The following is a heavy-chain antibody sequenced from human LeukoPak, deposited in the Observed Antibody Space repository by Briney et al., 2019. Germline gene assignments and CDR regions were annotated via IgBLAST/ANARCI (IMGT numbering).Heavy chain of an antibody. V-gene: IGHV4-34*01. Sequence: PSETLSLTCAVYGGSFSGYYWSWIRQPPGKGLEWIGEINHSGSTNYNPSLKSRVTISVDTSKNQFSLKLSSVTAADTAVYYCARCLQIKKIYGSGNMYWFDPWGEGTLVTVSS. CDR3: ARCLQIKKIYGSGNMYWFDP. D-gene: IGHD3-10*01. J-gene: IGHJ5*02. CDR1: GGSFSGYY. CDR2: INHSGST.